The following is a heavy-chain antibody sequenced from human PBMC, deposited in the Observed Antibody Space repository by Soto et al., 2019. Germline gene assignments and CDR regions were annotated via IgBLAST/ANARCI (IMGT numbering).Heavy chain of an antibody. CDR2: IYYSGST. D-gene: IGHD6-13*01. J-gene: IGHJ4*02. Sequence: QVQLQESGPGLVKPSQTLSLICTVSGGSINSGGYYWSWIRQHPGKGLEWIGYIYYSGSTYYNPFLRSRVTISAGASENQFSLKLSSVTAADTAVYLCAREYRQSGYSSSWVFDSWGQGTLVNVSS. CDR3: AREYRQSGYSSSWVFDS. CDR1: GGSINSGGYY. V-gene: IGHV4-31*03.